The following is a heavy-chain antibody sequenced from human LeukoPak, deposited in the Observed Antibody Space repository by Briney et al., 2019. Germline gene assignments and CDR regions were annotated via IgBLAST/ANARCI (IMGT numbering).Heavy chain of an antibody. J-gene: IGHJ4*02. D-gene: IGHD4-11*01. CDR1: GGSFSGYY. CDR3: ARGRLKYYYFDY. V-gene: IGHV4-34*01. Sequence: PSETLSLTCAVYGGSFSGYYWNWIRQPPVKGLEWIGEINHSGSTNYNPSLKSRVTISVDTSKNQFSLKLSSVTAADTAVYYCARGRLKYYYFDYWGQGTLVTVSS. CDR2: INHSGST.